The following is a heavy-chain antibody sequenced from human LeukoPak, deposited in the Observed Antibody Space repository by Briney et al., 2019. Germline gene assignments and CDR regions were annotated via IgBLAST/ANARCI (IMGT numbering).Heavy chain of an antibody. J-gene: IGHJ4*02. CDR1: GSTFSSYE. Sequence: GGSLRLSCAASGSTFSSYEMNWVRQAPGKGLEWVSYISSSGSTIYYADSVKGRFTISRDNAKNSLYLQMNSLRAEDTAVYYCARDSPPRLGDWGFDFWGQGTLVTVSS. V-gene: IGHV3-48*03. CDR3: ARDSPPRLGDWGFDF. CDR2: ISSSGSTI. D-gene: IGHD3-16*01.